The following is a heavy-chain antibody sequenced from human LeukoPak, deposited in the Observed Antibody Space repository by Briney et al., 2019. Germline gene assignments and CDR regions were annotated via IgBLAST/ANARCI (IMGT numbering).Heavy chain of an antibody. Sequence: GGSLRLSCAASGFTFSSYGMHWVRQAPGKGLEWVAFIRYDGSNKYYADSVKGRFTISRDNAKNSLYLQMNSLRAEDTAVYYCAKVGRPFRDYYSSTRAVWGKGTTVTVSS. CDR3: AKVGRPFRDYYSSTRAV. V-gene: IGHV3-30*02. J-gene: IGHJ6*03. CDR2: IRYDGSNK. D-gene: IGHD3-16*01. CDR1: GFTFSSYG.